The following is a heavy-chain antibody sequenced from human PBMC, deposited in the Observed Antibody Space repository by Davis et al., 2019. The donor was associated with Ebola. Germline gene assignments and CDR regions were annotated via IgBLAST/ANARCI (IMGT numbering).Heavy chain of an antibody. D-gene: IGHD3-9*01. CDR3: ARDLSDIFFYGMDV. Sequence: ASVKVSCKASGYTFTSYGISWVRQAPGQGLEWMGWISAYNGNTNYAQKLQGRVTMTTDTSTSTAYTELRSLRSDDTAVYYCARDLSDIFFYGMDVWGQGTTVTVSS. CDR2: ISAYNGNT. V-gene: IGHV1-18*01. CDR1: GYTFTSYG. J-gene: IGHJ6*02.